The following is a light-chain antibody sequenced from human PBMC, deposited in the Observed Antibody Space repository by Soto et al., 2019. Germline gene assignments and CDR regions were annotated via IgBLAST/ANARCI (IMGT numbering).Light chain of an antibody. CDR2: LNSDGSH. CDR3: QTWGTGIWV. CDR1: SGHSSYA. J-gene: IGLJ3*02. Sequence: QPVLTQSPSASASLGASVKLTCTLSSGHSSYAIAWQQQQPEKGPRYLMKLNSDGSHSKGDGIPDRFSGSSSGAERYLTISSLQSEDEADYYCQTWGTGIWVFGGGTQLTVL. V-gene: IGLV4-69*01.